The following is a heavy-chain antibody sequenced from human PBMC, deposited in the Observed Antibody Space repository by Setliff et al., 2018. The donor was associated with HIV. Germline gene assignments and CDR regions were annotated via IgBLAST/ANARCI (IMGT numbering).Heavy chain of an antibody. CDR1: GGSISSRNYY. Sequence: PSETLSLTCTVSGGSISSRNYYWGWIRQPPGKGLEWIGSTSYGGSTYYNPSFKSRVAISVDTSKNQFSLDLSSVTAADTAVYYCARVRGGSSRGFLDYWGLRLSWSPSPQ. CDR3: ARVRGGSSRGFLDY. D-gene: IGHD3-10*01. J-gene: IGHJ4*02. V-gene: IGHV4-39*07. CDR2: TSYGGST.